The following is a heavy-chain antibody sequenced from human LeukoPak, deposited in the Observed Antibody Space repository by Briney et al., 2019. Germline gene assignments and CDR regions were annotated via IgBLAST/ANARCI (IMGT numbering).Heavy chain of an antibody. D-gene: IGHD5-18*01. J-gene: IGHJ6*02. CDR3: ASKTRGYSYGYGAGAYHYYGMDA. V-gene: IGHV1-69*13. Sequence: ASVKVSCKASGGTFSSYAISWVRQAPGQGLEWMGGIIPIFGTANYAQKFQGRVTITADESTSTAYMELSSLRSEDTAVYYCASKTRGYSYGYGAGAYHYYGMDAWGQGTTVTVSS. CDR2: IIPIFGTA. CDR1: GGTFSSYA.